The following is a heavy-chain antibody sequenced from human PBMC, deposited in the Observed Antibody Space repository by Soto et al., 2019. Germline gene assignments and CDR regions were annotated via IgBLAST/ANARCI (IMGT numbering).Heavy chain of an antibody. Sequence: QVQLVQSGAEVKKPGSSVKVSCKASGGTFSSYAISWVRQAPGQGLEWMGGIIPIFGTANYAQKFQGRVTITADESTSTAYMELSSLRSEDTAVYYCASWVEMATIMGGYYGMDVWGQGTTVTVSS. CDR1: GGTFSSYA. V-gene: IGHV1-69*12. D-gene: IGHD5-12*01. CDR3: ASWVEMATIMGGYYGMDV. J-gene: IGHJ6*02. CDR2: IIPIFGTA.